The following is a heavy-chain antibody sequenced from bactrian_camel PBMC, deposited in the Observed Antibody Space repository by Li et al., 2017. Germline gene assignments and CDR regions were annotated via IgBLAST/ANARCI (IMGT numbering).Heavy chain of an antibody. CDR2: IASNGST. J-gene: IGHJ4*01. CDR3: AAAGDSWSCVRRSYLY. Sequence: VQLVESGGGSVQAGGSLNLTCVTSGYTYHSYTMAWFRQAAGKEREGVAYIASNGSTTYADSAKGRFTISKDNAKNTLYLQMNNLKPEDSAMYYCAAAGDSWSCVRRSYLYWGQGTQVTVS. V-gene: IGHV3S53*01. CDR1: GYTYHSYT.